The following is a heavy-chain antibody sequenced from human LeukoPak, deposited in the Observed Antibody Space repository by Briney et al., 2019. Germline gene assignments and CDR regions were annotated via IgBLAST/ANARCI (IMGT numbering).Heavy chain of an antibody. CDR2: IYSSGST. D-gene: IGHD2-2*02. V-gene: IGHV4-4*07. Sequence: IYSSGSTNYNPSLKSRVTMSVDTSKNQFSLKLSSVTAADTALYYCARLYCTTTSCHTHFDYWGQGTLVTVSS. CDR3: ARLYCTTTSCHTHFDY. J-gene: IGHJ4*02.